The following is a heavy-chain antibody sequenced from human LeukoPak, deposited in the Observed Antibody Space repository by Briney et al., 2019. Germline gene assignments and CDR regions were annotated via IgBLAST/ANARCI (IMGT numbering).Heavy chain of an antibody. J-gene: IGHJ4*02. CDR1: GGTFSSSA. D-gene: IGHD5-12*01. V-gene: IGHV1-69*05. Sequence: SVKVSCKASGGTFSSSAISWVRQAPGQGLEWMGGINTIFGTAKYAQKLQGRVTMTTDTSTSTAYMELRSLRSDDTAVYYCARGAGVATIDGYWGQGTLVTVSS. CDR2: INTIFGTA. CDR3: ARGAGVATIDGY.